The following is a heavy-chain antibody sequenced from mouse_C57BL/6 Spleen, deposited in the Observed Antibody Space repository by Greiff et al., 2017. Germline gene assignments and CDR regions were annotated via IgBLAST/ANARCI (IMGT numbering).Heavy chain of an antibody. CDR1: GYTFTSYW. CDR3: ARGASTDYFDH. CDR2: IDPSDSYT. D-gene: IGHD6-1*01. V-gene: IGHV1-69*01. Sequence: QVHVKQPGAELVMPGASVKLSCKASGYTFTSYWMHWVKQRPGQGLEWIGEIDPSDSYTNYNQKFKGKSTLTVDKSSSTAYMQLSSLTSEDSAVYYCARGASTDYFDHWGQGTTLTVSS. J-gene: IGHJ2*01.